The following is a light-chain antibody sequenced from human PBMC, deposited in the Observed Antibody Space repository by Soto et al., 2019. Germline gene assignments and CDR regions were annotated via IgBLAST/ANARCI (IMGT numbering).Light chain of an antibody. CDR1: SSNIGSYY. Sequence: QSVLDKPPSASGTPGQRVTISCSGASSNIGSYYVYWYQQLPGTAPKLLIYRNNQRPSGVPDRFPGSKSGTSASLAISGLRSEDEGDYYCAAWDDGLDVFGTGTKVTVL. J-gene: IGLJ1*01. CDR3: AAWDDGLDV. V-gene: IGLV1-47*01. CDR2: RNN.